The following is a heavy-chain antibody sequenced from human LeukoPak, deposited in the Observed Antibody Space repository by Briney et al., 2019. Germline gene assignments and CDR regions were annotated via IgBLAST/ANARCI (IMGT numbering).Heavy chain of an antibody. V-gene: IGHV3-7*01. CDR2: IQEGGSDK. CDR3: ARDSIYRGSFSTFDY. D-gene: IGHD1-26*01. J-gene: IGHJ4*02. Sequence: GGSLRLSCAASGFTFSGYWMSWVRQAPGKGLEWVGNIQEGGSDKLYVDSVKGRFTISRDNARNSLYLQMNSLKVEDTAVYYCARDSIYRGSFSTFDYWGQGILVTVSS. CDR1: GFTFSGYW.